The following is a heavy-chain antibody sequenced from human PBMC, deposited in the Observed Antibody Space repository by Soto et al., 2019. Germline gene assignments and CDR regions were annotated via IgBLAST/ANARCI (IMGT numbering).Heavy chain of an antibody. CDR3: ARDSTRRGTCDI. J-gene: IGHJ3*02. CDR2: INHAGST. V-gene: IGHV4-34*01. D-gene: IGHD2-2*01. Sequence: SETLSLTCAVYNGSFSVYYWTWIRQPPGKGLEWIGEINHAGSTNYNPSLKSRVTISVDTSKNQLSLNLNSVTAADTAVYYCARDSTRRGTCDIWGQGTMVTV. CDR1: NGSFSVYY.